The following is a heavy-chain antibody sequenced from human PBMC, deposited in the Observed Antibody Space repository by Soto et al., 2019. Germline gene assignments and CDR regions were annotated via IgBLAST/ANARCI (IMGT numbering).Heavy chain of an antibody. CDR1: GGSFSCYY. V-gene: IGHV4-34*01. CDR2: INHSGST. D-gene: IGHD3-10*01. CDR3: ARDDYYGSGSYYTPSYYYYGMDV. Sequence: SETLSLTCAVYGGSFSCYYWILIRQPPGKGLEWIGEINHSGSTNYNPSLKSRVTISVDTSKNQFSLKLSSVTAEDTAVYYCARDDYYGSGSYYTPSYYYYGMDVWGQGTTVTGSS. J-gene: IGHJ6*02.